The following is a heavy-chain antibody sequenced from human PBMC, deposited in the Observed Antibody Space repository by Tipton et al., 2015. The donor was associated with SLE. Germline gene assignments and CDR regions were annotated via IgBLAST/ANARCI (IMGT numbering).Heavy chain of an antibody. V-gene: IGHV4-34*10. J-gene: IGHJ4*02. CDR1: GGSFSGYY. D-gene: IGHD2-15*01. CDR3: ARDAHGYYSGWMDY. CDR2: IYYSGTT. Sequence: TLSLTCAVYGGSFSGYYWSWIRQPPGKGLEWIGAIYYSGTTFYNPSFKSRVTMSVDTSKNQFSLILSSVTAADTAVYYCARDAHGYYSGWMDYWGQGTLVPVSS.